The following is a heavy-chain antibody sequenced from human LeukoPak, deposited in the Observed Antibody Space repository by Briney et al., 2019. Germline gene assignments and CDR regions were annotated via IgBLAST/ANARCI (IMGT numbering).Heavy chain of an antibody. Sequence: GGSLRLSCAASGFTFDDYGMSWVRQAPGNGLEWVSGINWNGGSTGYADSVKGRFTVSRDNAKNSLYLQMNSLRDEDTALYHCARGRSRSYYYAMDVWGQGTTVTVSS. V-gene: IGHV3-20*01. CDR3: ARGRSRSYYYAMDV. J-gene: IGHJ6*02. CDR2: INWNGGST. CDR1: GFTFDDYG.